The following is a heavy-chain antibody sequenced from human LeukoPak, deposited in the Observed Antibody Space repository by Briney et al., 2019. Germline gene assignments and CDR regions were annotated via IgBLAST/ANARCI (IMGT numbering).Heavy chain of an antibody. CDR1: GGSISSYY. V-gene: IGHV4-4*07. D-gene: IGHD3-10*01. Sequence: SETLSLTCTVSGGSISSYYWSWIRQPAGKGLEWIGRIYTSGCTNYNPSLKSRVTMSVDTSKNQFSLKLSSVTAADTAVYYCARDQSITMVRGVIITLDGMDVWGQGTTVTVSS. CDR2: IYTSGCT. CDR3: ARDQSITMVRGVIITLDGMDV. J-gene: IGHJ6*02.